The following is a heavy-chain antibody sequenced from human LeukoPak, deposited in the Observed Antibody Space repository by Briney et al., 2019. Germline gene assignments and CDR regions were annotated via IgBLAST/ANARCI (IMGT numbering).Heavy chain of an antibody. J-gene: IGHJ4*01. CDR1: GGSISSYY. D-gene: IGHD3-16*02. V-gene: IGHV4-59*08. CDR2: MLYSGST. Sequence: SETLSLTCTVTGGSISSYYWSWIRQAPGQGLEWIGYMLYSGSTNQKPSLRSRVTISVDTSKNQVSLKLSSVTAADTAVYYCARSDIWGSYRFLDYWGQGILVTVSS. CDR3: ARSDIWGSYRFLDY.